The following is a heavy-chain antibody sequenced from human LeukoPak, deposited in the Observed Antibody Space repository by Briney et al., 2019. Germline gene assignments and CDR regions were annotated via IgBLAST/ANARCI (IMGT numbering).Heavy chain of an antibody. CDR1: GFTFSSFP. V-gene: IGHV3-30*04. Sequence: PGKSRRLSCAVSGFTFSSFPFHWVRQAPGKGLEWVAAISTDGSYKYHGDSVKGRFTISRDNPMNTLYLQMNGLRPDDTAVYYCARSLIPGRWYFDLWGRGTLVTVSS. D-gene: IGHD3-16*01. J-gene: IGHJ2*01. CDR3: ARSLIPGRWYFDL. CDR2: ISTDGSYK.